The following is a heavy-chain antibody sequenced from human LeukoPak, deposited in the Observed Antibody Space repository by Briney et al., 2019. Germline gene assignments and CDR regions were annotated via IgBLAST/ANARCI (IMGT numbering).Heavy chain of an antibody. CDR3: ARSHSSSWKGPRYLDY. Sequence: GGSLRLSCAASGFTFSSYGMHWVRQAPGKGLEWVAVIWYDGSNKYYADSVKGRFTISRDNSKNTLYLQMNSLRAEDTAVYYCARSHSSSWKGPRYLDYWGQGTLVTVSS. J-gene: IGHJ4*02. CDR2: IWYDGSNK. V-gene: IGHV3-33*01. CDR1: GFTFSSYG. D-gene: IGHD6-13*01.